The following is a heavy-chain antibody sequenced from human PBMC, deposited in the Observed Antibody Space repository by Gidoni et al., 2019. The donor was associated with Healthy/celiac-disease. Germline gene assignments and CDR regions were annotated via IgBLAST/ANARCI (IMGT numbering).Heavy chain of an antibody. V-gene: IGHV2-5*02. CDR1: GFSLSTSGVG. CDR2: IYWDDDK. J-gene: IGHJ4*02. D-gene: IGHD3-3*01. Sequence: QITLKESGPTLVTPTQTLTLPCTFSGFSLSTSGVGVGWIRQPPGKALEWLALIYWDDDKRYSPSLKSRRTITKDTSKNQVVLTMTNMDPVDTATYYCAHSTIFGVVTNYYFDYWGQGTLVTVSS. CDR3: AHSTIFGVVTNYYFDY.